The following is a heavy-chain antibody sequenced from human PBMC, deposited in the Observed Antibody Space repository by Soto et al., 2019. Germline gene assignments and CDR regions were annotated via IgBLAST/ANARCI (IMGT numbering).Heavy chain of an antibody. CDR3: ARVANYYGSGGDYYYGMDV. V-gene: IGHV3-13*04. Sequence: EVQLVESGGGLVQPGGSLRLSCAASGFTFSSYDMHWVRQATGKGLEWVPAIGTAGDTYYPGSVKGRFTISRENAKNSLYLQMNSLRAGDTAVYYCARVANYYGSGGDYYYGMDVWGQGTTVTVSS. CDR2: IGTAGDT. CDR1: GFTFSSYD. J-gene: IGHJ6*02. D-gene: IGHD3-10*01.